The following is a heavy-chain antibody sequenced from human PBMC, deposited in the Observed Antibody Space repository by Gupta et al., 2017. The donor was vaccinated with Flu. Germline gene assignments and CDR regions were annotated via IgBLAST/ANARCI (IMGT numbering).Heavy chain of an antibody. CDR2: INPSGGST. CDR1: GYPFTNFI. D-gene: IGHD2-2*03. Sequence: GYPFTNFIIHWVRQAPDQGLEWMGIINPSGGSTTYAQNFQGRITMTRDTSTSTVYLDLSSLRSEDTAVYYCAWISGSDFDYWGQGTLVTVSS. V-gene: IGHV1-46*01. CDR3: AWISGSDFDY. J-gene: IGHJ4*02.